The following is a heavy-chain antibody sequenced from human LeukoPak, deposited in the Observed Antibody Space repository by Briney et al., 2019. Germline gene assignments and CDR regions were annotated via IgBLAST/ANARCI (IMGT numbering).Heavy chain of an antibody. CDR3: ATGPHLRFLEWLPNDY. D-gene: IGHD3-3*01. CDR1: GYTFTGYY. V-gene: IGHV1-2*06. Sequence: ASVKVSCKASGYTFTGYYMHWVRQAPGQGLEWMGRINPNSGGTNYAQKFQGRVTMTRDTSISTAYMELSSLRSEDTAVYYCATGPHLRFLEWLPNDYWGQGTLVTVSS. CDR2: INPNSGGT. J-gene: IGHJ4*02.